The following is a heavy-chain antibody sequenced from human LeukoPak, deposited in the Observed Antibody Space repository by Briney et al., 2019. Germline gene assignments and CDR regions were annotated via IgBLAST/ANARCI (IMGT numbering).Heavy chain of an antibody. CDR1: GDSISNYY. CDR2: IYYGGST. CDR3: ARGRRSGWYVD. V-gene: IGHV4-59*01. D-gene: IGHD6-13*01. Sequence: SETLSLTCTVSGDSISNYYWSWIRQPPEKGLEWIGYIYYGGSTNYNPSLKSRVTISVDTSKNQSSLKLSSVTAADTAVYYCARGRRSGWYVDWGQGTLVTVSS. J-gene: IGHJ4*02.